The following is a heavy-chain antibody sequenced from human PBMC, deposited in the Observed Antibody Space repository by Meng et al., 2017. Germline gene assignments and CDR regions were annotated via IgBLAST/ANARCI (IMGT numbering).Heavy chain of an antibody. V-gene: IGHV3-74*01. CDR2: IDSDGSST. Sequence: EVQLVESGGGLVQPGGSLRLSCAASGFTFSDYWMHRVRQGPGKGLVWVSRIDSDGSSTTYADSVKGRFTISRDNAKDTVYLQMNSLRTEDTAVYYCAGGGNWFHPWGQGTLVTVSS. J-gene: IGHJ5*02. CDR3: AGGGNWFHP. CDR1: GFTFSDYW.